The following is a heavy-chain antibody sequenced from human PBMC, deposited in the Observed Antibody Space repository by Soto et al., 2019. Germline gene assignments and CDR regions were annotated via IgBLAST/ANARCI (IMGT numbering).Heavy chain of an antibody. Sequence: PSETLSLTCAVYGGSFSGYYWSWIRQPPGKGLEWIGEINHRGSTNYNPSLKSRVTISVDRSKNQFSLKLSSVTAADTAVYYCARVPTPWGQGTLVTVSS. V-gene: IGHV4-34*01. CDR1: GGSFSGYY. CDR3: ARVPTP. J-gene: IGHJ5*02. CDR2: INHRGST.